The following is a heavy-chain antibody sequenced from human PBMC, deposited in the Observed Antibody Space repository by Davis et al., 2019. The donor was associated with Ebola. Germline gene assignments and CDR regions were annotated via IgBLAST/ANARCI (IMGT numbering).Heavy chain of an antibody. J-gene: IGHJ6*02. CDR3: ANFMPDRPSYYYGMDV. CDR2: ISGSGGST. D-gene: IGHD2-2*01. Sequence: PGGSLRLSCAAPGFTFSSYAMSWVRQAPGKGLEWVSAISGSGGSTYYADSVKGRFTISRDNSKNTLYLQMNSLRAEDTAVYYCANFMPDRPSYYYGMDVWGQGTTVTVSS. V-gene: IGHV3-23*01. CDR1: GFTFSSYA.